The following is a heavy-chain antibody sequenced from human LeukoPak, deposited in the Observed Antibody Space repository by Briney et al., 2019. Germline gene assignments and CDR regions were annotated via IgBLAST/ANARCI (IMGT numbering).Heavy chain of an antibody. CDR3: ARKSASKFRANWFAP. CDR1: VYTFTSYD. CDR2: RNPNRGNT. V-gene: IGHV1-8*01. Sequence: ASVKVSCRASVYTFTSYDIIWVRQATGQGLEGRGGRNPNRGNTGYAQKFQGRVTMSKNPSISTAYMELSSLTAEDTAVHYCARKSASKFRANWFAPWGQGPLVPVSS. D-gene: IGHD2-21*01. J-gene: IGHJ5*02.